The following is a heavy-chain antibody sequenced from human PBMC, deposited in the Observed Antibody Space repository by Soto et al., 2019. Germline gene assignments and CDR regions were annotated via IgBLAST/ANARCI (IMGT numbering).Heavy chain of an antibody. J-gene: IGHJ4*02. D-gene: IGHD1-1*01. Sequence: QVQLVESGGGVVQPGRSLRLSCAASGFTFSSYGMHWVRQAPGKGLEWVALISYDESNEYYADSVKGRFTISRDNSKNTLYVQMNSLRAEDTAVYYCAKEGGAGNSYYFDSWGQGTLVTVPS. CDR2: ISYDESNE. CDR3: AKEGGAGNSYYFDS. V-gene: IGHV3-30*18. CDR1: GFTFSSYG.